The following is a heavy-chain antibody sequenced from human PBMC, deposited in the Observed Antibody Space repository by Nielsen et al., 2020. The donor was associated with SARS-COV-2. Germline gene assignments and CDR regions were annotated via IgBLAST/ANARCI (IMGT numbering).Heavy chain of an antibody. D-gene: IGHD3-9*01. J-gene: IGHJ4*02. V-gene: IGHV4-61*01. CDR1: GGSISSSSYY. CDR2: IYYSGST. CDR3: ARGTINYDILTGYYSVFDY. Sequence: SETLSLTCTVSGGSISSSSYYWSWIRQPPGKGLEWIGYIYYSGSTNYNPSLKSRVTISVDTSKNQFSLKLSSVTAADTAVYYCARGTINYDILTGYYSVFDYWGQGTLVTVSS.